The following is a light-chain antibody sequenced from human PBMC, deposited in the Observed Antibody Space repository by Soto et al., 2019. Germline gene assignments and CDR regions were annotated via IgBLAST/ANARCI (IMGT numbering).Light chain of an antibody. V-gene: IGKV3-20*01. CDR1: QSISSNY. CDR3: QQYGNSPWT. Sequence: EIVLTQSPGTLSLSPGERATLSCRASQSISSNYLAWCQQKPGQAPRLLIYAASSRATGIPDRFSGSGSGTDSTLTISRLEPEDFAVYYCQQYGNSPWTFGQGTKVEI. J-gene: IGKJ1*01. CDR2: AAS.